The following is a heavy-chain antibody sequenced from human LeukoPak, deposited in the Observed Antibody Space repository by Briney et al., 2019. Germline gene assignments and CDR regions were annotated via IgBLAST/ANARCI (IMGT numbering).Heavy chain of an antibody. CDR3: ARAGELRYFDWLSY. D-gene: IGHD3-9*01. CDR2: INSDGSST. CDR1: GFTFSSYW. V-gene: IGHV3-74*01. Sequence: GGSLRLSCAASGFTFSSYWMHWVRQAPGKGLVGVSRINSDGSSTIYADSVKGRFTISRDNAKNTLYLQMYSLRAEDTAVYYCARAGELRYFDWLSYWGQGTLVTVSS. J-gene: IGHJ4*02.